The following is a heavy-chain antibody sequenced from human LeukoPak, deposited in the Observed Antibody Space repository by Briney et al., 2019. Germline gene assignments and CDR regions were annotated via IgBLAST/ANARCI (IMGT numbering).Heavy chain of an antibody. D-gene: IGHD3-22*01. CDR1: GFTFSSYE. CDR3: ARENYYDSSGYFDY. V-gene: IGHV3-21*01. J-gene: IGHJ4*02. CDR2: ISSSSSYI. Sequence: GGSLRLSCAASGFTFSSYEMNWVRQAPGKGLEWVSSISSSSSYIYYADSVKGRFTISRDNAKNSLYLQMNSLRAEDTAVYYCARENYYDSSGYFDYWGQGTLVTVSS.